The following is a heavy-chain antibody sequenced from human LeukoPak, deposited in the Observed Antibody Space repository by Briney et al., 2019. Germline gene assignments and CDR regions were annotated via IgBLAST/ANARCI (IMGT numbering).Heavy chain of an antibody. Sequence: GRSLRLSCAASGFTFSSYGMHWVRQAPGKGLEWVAVIWYDGSNKYYADSVKGRFTISRDNSKNTLYLQMNSLRAEDTAVYYCARADWPKGPVFDYWGQGTLVTVSS. CDR1: GFTFSSYG. CDR3: ARADWPKGPVFDY. CDR2: IWYDGSNK. D-gene: IGHD3-9*01. V-gene: IGHV3-33*01. J-gene: IGHJ4*02.